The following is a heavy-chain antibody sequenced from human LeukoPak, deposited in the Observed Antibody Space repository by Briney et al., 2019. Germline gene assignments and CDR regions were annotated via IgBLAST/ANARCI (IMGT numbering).Heavy chain of an antibody. D-gene: IGHD2-2*01. V-gene: IGHV4-39*01. CDR2: IYYSGST. J-gene: IGHJ4*02. CDR1: GGSISSSSYY. CDR3: ARGVYLTYCSSTSCYFDY. Sequence: SETLSLTCTVSGGSISSSSYYWGWIRQPPGEGLEWIGSIYYSGSTYYNPSLKSRVTISVDTSKNQFSLKLSSVIAADTAVYYCARGVYLTYCSSTSCYFDYWGQGTLVTVSS.